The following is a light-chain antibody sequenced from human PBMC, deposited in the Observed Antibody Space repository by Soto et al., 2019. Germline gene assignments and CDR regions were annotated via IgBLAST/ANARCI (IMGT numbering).Light chain of an antibody. CDR3: GSWDSSLSAYV. J-gene: IGLJ1*01. V-gene: IGLV1-51*01. CDR2: DDN. CDR1: SSNIGGNS. Sequence: QSVLTQPPSVSAAPGQKGTISCSGSSSNIGGNSVSWYQQLPGTAPKLLIYDDNMRPSGIPDRFSGSKSGTSATLGITGFQTGDEADYYCGSWDSSLSAYVFGTGTKVTAL.